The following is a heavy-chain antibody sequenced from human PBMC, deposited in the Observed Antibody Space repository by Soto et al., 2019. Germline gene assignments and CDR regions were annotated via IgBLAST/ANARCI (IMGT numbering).Heavy chain of an antibody. J-gene: IGHJ4*02. Sequence: PGGSLRLSCADSGFRFSSYSMSWVRQTPGKRLEWVAAITATGDRTYYADSVTGRFTISRDNSKKTHYLQMTSLRAEDTAMYYCATMNGYFEYWGQGTPVT. CDR2: ITATGDRT. CDR1: GFRFSSYS. CDR3: ATMNGYFEY. D-gene: IGHD3-22*01. V-gene: IGHV3-23*01.